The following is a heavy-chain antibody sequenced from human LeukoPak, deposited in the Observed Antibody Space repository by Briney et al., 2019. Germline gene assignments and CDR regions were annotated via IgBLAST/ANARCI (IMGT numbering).Heavy chain of an antibody. CDR2: ISSSSSYI. V-gene: IGHV3-21*01. D-gene: IGHD3-10*01. CDR3: ARGGYYYGSGSYQPFDY. J-gene: IGHJ4*02. CDR1: GFTFSSYS. Sequence: GGSLRLSCAASGFTFSSYSMNWVRQAPGKGLEWVSSISSSSSYIYYADSVKGRFTISRDNSKNTLYLQMNSLRAEDTAVYYCARGGYYYGSGSYQPFDYWGQGTLVTVSS.